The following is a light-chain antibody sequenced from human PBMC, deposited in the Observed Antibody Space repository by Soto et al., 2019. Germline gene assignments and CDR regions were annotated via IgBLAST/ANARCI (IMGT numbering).Light chain of an antibody. V-gene: IGLV2-11*01. Sequence: QSALTQPRSVSGSPGQSVTISCTGSSSDVRAYQFVSWYQQHPGKAPRLILYDVNQRPSGVPDRFSGSKSGDTASLTISGLQAEDEADYYCCSYAGRYTRIFGGGTQLTVL. CDR2: DVN. CDR1: SSDVRAYQF. J-gene: IGLJ2*01. CDR3: CSYAGRYTRI.